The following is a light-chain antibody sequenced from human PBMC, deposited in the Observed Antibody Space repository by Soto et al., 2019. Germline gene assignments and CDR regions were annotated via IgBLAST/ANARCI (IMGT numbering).Light chain of an antibody. V-gene: IGKV4-1*01. CDR1: QSVLYSSNNKNY. CDR3: QQYYSTPYT. CDR2: WAS. J-gene: IGKJ2*01. Sequence: DIVMTQSPGTRAVSLGERATIDCMSSQSVLYSSNNKNYLAWYQQKPGQPPKLLIYWASTRESGVPDRFSGSGSGTDFTLTISSLQAEDVAVYYCQQYYSTPYTFGQGTKLEIK.